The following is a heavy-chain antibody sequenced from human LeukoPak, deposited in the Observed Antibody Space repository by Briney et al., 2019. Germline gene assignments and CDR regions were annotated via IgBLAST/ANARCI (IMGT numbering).Heavy chain of an antibody. V-gene: IGHV1-18*01. D-gene: IGHD5-12*01. CDR1: GYTFTSYG. Sequence: GASVKVSCKASGYTFTSYGISWVRQAPGQGLEWMGWISAYNGNTNYAQKLQGRVTMTTDTSTSTAYMELRSLRSDDTAVYYCARDLSDIVATITHHGYLGGLYYWGQGTLVTVSS. J-gene: IGHJ4*02. CDR2: ISAYNGNT. CDR3: ARDLSDIVATITHHGYLGGLYY.